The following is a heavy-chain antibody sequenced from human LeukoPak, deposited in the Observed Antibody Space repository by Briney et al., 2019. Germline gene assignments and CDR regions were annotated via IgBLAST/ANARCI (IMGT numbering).Heavy chain of an antibody. V-gene: IGHV4-34*01. D-gene: IGHD6-19*01. Sequence: GSLRLSCAASGFTFTTYWMSWIRQPPGKGLEWIGEINHSGITNYNPSLKSRVTMSVDTSKNQFSLRLSSVTAADTAMYYCARDQGSGWGQGTLVTVSS. CDR3: ARDQGSG. CDR2: INHSGIT. CDR1: GFTFTTYW. J-gene: IGHJ1*01.